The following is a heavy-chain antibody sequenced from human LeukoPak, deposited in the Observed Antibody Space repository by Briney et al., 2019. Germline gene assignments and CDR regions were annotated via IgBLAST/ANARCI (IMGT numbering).Heavy chain of an antibody. Sequence: GGSLRLSCAASGFTVSTNYMSWVRQAPGKGLEWVSVIYSGDSTYYADSVKGRFTISRDNSKNTLYLQMNSLRAEDTAVYYCARERAIAVAGKNYYYGMDVWGQGTTVTVSS. CDR2: IYSGDST. CDR1: GFTVSTNY. CDR3: ARERAIAVAGKNYYYGMDV. D-gene: IGHD6-19*01. V-gene: IGHV3-66*01. J-gene: IGHJ6*02.